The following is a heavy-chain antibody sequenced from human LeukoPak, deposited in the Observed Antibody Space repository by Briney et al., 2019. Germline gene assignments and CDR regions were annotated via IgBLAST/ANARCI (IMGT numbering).Heavy chain of an antibody. CDR2: IRSKSCGGTT. D-gene: IGHD3-22*01. CDR1: GFTFGYSA. Sequence: GGSLRLSCTTSGFTFGYSAMSTVRQAPGKGQEWVGLIRSKSCGGTTEYAASVKGRFTISRDDSKNIAYLQMNSLKTEDTAVYYCTRDFGRRYYDSSGYYWESDYWGQGTLVTVSS. J-gene: IGHJ4*02. V-gene: IGHV3-49*04. CDR3: TRDFGRRYYDSSGYYWESDY.